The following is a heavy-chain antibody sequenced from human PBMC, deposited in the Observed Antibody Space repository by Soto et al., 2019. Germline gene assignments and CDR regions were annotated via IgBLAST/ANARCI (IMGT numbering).Heavy chain of an antibody. Sequence: SETLSLTCNVSGGSISSYYWTWIRQPPGKGLEWIGYLYNTGSTYYNPSLKSRVTISLDTSKNQFFLNLSSVTAADTAVYYCAGMSFTVFGEVIDNFYFYGMDVWGQGTTVTVSS. J-gene: IGHJ6*02. V-gene: IGHV4-59*03. CDR1: GGSISSYY. CDR2: LYNTGST. CDR3: AGMSFTVFGEVIDNFYFYGMDV. D-gene: IGHD3-3*01.